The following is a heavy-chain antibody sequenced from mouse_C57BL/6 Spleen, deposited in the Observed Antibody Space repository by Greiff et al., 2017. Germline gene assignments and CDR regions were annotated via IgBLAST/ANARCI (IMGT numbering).Heavy chain of an antibody. CDR3: ATPSNGSFLAY. V-gene: IGHV1-36*01. Sequence: VQLQQSGPVLVKPGPSVKISCKASGFKFTDYYMHWVKQSHGKSLEWIGLVYPYNGGTSYNQKFKGKATLTVDKSSSTAYMQLSSLTSEDSAVYICATPSNGSFLAYWEQGTSVTVSS. CDR1: GFKFTDYY. D-gene: IGHD1-1*01. J-gene: IGHJ4*01. CDR2: VYPYNGGT.